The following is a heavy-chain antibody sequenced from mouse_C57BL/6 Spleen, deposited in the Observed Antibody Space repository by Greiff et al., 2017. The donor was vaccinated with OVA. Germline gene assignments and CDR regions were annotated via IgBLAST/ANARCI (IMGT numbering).Heavy chain of an antibody. CDR2: ISYDGSN. CDR1: GYSITSGYY. D-gene: IGHD2-10*02. V-gene: IGHV3-6*01. J-gene: IGHJ3*01. Sequence: EVQLVESGPGLVKPSQSLSLTCSVTGYSITSGYYWNWIRQFSGNKLEWMGYISYDGSNNYNPSLKNRISITRDTSKNQFFLKLNSVTTEDTATYYCAREKGMVPFAYWGQGTLVTVSA. CDR3: AREKGMVPFAY.